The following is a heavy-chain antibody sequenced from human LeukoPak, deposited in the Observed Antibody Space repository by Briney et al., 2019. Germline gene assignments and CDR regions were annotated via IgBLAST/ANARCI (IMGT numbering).Heavy chain of an antibody. CDR3: ARDNQGYDFWSGLDY. V-gene: IGHV3-30*04. D-gene: IGHD3-3*01. CDR2: ISYDGSNK. Sequence: GGSLRLSCAASGFTFSSYAMHWVRQAPGKGLEWVAVISYDGSNKYYADSVKGRFTISRDNSKNTLYLQMNSLRAEDTAVYYCARDNQGYDFWSGLDYWGQGTLVTVSS. J-gene: IGHJ4*02. CDR1: GFTFSSYA.